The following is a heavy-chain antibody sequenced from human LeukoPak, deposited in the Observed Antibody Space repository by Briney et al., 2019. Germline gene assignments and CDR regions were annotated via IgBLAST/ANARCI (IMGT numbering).Heavy chain of an antibody. J-gene: IGHJ4*02. V-gene: IGHV3-15*01. D-gene: IGHD1-26*01. CDR2: IKSKIDGGTT. CDR1: GFTFSNAW. Sequence: GGSLRLSCAASGFTFSNAWMSWVRQAPGKGLEWVGRIKSKIDGGTTDYAAPVKGRFTISRDDSKNTLYLQMNSLKTEDTAVYYCTTALRGSYSPLIDYWGQGTLVTVSS. CDR3: TTALRGSYSPLIDY.